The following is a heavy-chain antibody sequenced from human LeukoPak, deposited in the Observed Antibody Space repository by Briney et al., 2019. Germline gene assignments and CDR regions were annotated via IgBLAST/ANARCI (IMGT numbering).Heavy chain of an antibody. V-gene: IGHV3-23*01. CDR2: LSISGDNT. J-gene: IGHJ4*02. CDR3: AQWLVTAAGGRYFDY. Sequence: GGSLRLSCAASGFTLSSYAMSWVRQAPGKGLEWASALSISGDNTYYTDSVKGRFTISRDSSRNTLYLQMNSLRAEDTAVYYCAQWLVTAAGGRYFDYWGQGTLVTVSS. CDR1: GFTLSSYA. D-gene: IGHD2-21*02.